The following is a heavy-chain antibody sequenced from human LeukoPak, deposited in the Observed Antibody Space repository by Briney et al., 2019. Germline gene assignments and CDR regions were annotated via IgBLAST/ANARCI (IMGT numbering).Heavy chain of an antibody. CDR3: ARVRDGHNRNWAY. J-gene: IGHJ4*02. V-gene: IGHV4-39*02. D-gene: IGHD5-24*01. Sequence: SETLSLTCTVSGGSISSSIYYWGWFRQPPGKGLEWIGSIYYNVATYYNSSLKSRVTISVDTSKNHLSLKLSSVTAADTAVYYCARVRDGHNRNWAYSGQGAPVTVSS. CDR1: GGSISSSIYY. CDR2: IYYNVAT.